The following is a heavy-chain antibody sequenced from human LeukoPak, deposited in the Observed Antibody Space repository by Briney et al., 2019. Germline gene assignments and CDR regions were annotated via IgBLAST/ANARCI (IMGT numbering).Heavy chain of an antibody. CDR2: ISGSGSTM. V-gene: IGHV3-48*03. Sequence: GGSLRLSCAASGFTFSTFEMNWVRQAPGTGLEWVSYISGSGSTMYYADSVKGRFTISRDNAKNSLYLHMNSLRGEDTALYFCTRGRYFGIDFWGQGSLVTVSS. D-gene: IGHD3-9*01. CDR1: GFTFSTFE. J-gene: IGHJ4*02. CDR3: TRGRYFGIDF.